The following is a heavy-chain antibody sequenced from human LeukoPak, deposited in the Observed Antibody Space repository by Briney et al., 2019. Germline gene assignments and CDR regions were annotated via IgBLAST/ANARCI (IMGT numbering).Heavy chain of an antibody. D-gene: IGHD2-2*01. V-gene: IGHV4-59*12. CDR1: GGSISSYY. Sequence: SETLSLTCTVSGGSISSYYWSWIRQPPGKGLEWIGYIYYSGSTNYNPSLKSQVTMSVDTSKNQFSLKLSSVTAADTAVYYCARDRPGYCSSTSCYRYNWFDPWGQGTLVTVSS. J-gene: IGHJ5*02. CDR3: ARDRPGYCSSTSCYRYNWFDP. CDR2: IYYSGST.